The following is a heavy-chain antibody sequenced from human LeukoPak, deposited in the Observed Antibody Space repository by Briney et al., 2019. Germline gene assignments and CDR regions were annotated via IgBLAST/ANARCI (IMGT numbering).Heavy chain of an antibody. CDR3: ARILAVAGYAFDI. CDR2: IIPIFGTA. V-gene: IGHV1-69*05. D-gene: IGHD6-19*01. CDR1: GGTFSSYA. J-gene: IGHJ3*02. Sequence: SVKVSCEASGGTFSSYAISWVRQAPGQGLEWMGGIIPIFGTANYAQKFQGRVTITTDESTSTAYMELSSLRSEDTAVYYCARILAVAGYAFDIWGQGTMVTVSS.